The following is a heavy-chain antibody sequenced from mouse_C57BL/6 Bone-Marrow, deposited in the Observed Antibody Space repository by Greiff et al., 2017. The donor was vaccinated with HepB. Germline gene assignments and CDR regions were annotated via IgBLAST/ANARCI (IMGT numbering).Heavy chain of an antibody. J-gene: IGHJ1*03. CDR3: ARSSSNYYGSSYGYFDV. CDR1: GYTFTSYG. Sequence: VQLQHSGAELARPGASVKLSCKASGYTFTSYGISWVKQRTGQGLEWIGEIYPRSGNTYYNEKFKGKATLTADKSYSTAYMELRSLTSEDSAVYFCARSSSNYYGSSYGYFDVWGTGTTVTVSS. CDR2: IYPRSGNT. D-gene: IGHD1-1*01. V-gene: IGHV1-81*01.